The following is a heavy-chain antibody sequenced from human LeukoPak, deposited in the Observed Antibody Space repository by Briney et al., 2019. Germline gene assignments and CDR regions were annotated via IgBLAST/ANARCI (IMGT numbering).Heavy chain of an antibody. CDR1: GYPFNGYW. CDR3: SRSLDY. CDR2: INQDGSVQ. J-gene: IGHJ4*02. Sequence: GGSLRLSCAASGYPFNGYWMYWVRQAPGKGMQWVANINQDGSVQYYADSVKGRFTISRDNAKNSLYLQMNSLRAEDTAVYFCSRSLDYLGQGALVTVSS. V-gene: IGHV3-7*01.